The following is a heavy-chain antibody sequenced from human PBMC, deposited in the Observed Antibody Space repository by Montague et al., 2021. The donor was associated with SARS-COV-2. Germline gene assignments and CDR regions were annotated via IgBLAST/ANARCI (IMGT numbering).Heavy chain of an antibody. D-gene: IGHD2-2*02. J-gene: IGHJ6*03. V-gene: IGHV4-34*01. Sequence: SETLSLTCAVHGGSFSTYSWNWIRQPPGKGLEWIGEIHHGGSTNYNPSLKSRVTISADTSKNQFSLKLTSVAAAHTAVYYCARLGDGVVPSPILGVEPYYTYSYMDVWGQGTPVTVS. CDR3: ARLGDGVVPSPILGVEPYYTYSYMDV. CDR2: IHHGGST. CDR1: GGSFSTYS.